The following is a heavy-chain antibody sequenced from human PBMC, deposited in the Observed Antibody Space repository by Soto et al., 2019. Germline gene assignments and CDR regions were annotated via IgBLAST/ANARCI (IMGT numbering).Heavy chain of an antibody. Sequence: ESGGDLVQPGGSLRLSCAASGVTFSSYAMSWVRQAPGKGLEWVSSVSAGGDMTYYSDSVKGRFTISRDNSNNALFLQMNSLRAEDTALYYCARGDRGGSGSPASYYYSGLGVWGQGTTVSVSS. V-gene: IGHV3-23*01. D-gene: IGHD3-10*01. CDR1: GVTFSSYA. CDR3: ARGDRGGSGSPASYYYSGLGV. CDR2: VSAGGDMT. J-gene: IGHJ6*02.